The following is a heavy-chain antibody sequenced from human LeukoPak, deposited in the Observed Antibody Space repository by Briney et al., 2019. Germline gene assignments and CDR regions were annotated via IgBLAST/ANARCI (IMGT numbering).Heavy chain of an antibody. Sequence: ASVKVSCKGSGYTLTELSMHWVRQAPGKGLDWMGVFDPEDGETIYAQKFHGRVTMTEDTSTDTADMELSSLRCEDTAAYYCATKSGRSLSGSYLWGYSLDYCGQGTLVTVSS. V-gene: IGHV1-24*01. CDR2: FDPEDGET. CDR3: ATKSGRSLSGSYLWGYSLDY. CDR1: GYTLTELS. J-gene: IGHJ4*02. D-gene: IGHD1-26*01.